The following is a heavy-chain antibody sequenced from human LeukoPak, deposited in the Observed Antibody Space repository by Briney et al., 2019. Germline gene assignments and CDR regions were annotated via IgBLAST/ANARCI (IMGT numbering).Heavy chain of an antibody. CDR1: GFTVSSYA. D-gene: IGHD1-26*01. CDR3: AKDYRGSFTD. V-gene: IGHV3-23*01. J-gene: IGHJ4*02. CDR2: IDIGGGST. Sequence: PGGSLRLSCAASGFTVSSYAMSWVRQAPGMGLQLVSAIDIGGGSTYSADSVKGRFTISRDNSKNTLYLQMDSLRAEDTAVYFCAKDYRGSFTDWGRGTLVTVSS.